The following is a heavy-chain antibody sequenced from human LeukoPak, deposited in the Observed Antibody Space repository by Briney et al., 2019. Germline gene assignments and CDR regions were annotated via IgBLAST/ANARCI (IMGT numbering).Heavy chain of an antibody. V-gene: IGHV3-7*01. Sequence: GGSLRLSCTASEFRFSTYWMSWVHQVPGKGLEWVANIKLDGSERYYVDSVKGRFTISRDNAKKSLYLQMNSLRADDTAVYYCARVGSDWAFDYWGQGTLVTVSS. J-gene: IGHJ4*02. CDR2: IKLDGSER. CDR1: EFRFSTYW. CDR3: ARVGSDWAFDY. D-gene: IGHD6-19*01.